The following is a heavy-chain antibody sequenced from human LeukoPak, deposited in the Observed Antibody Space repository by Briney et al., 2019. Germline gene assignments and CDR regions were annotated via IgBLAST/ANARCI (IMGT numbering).Heavy chain of an antibody. CDR3: ASSRSYYGSGSYEMDY. CDR1: GFTFSNAW. V-gene: IGHV3-15*01. D-gene: IGHD3-10*01. CDR2: IKSKTDGGTT. J-gene: IGHJ4*02. Sequence: PGGSLRLSCAASGFTFSNAWMSWVRQAPGKGLEWVGRIKSKTDGGTTDYAAPVKGRFTISRDNAKNSLYLQMNSLRAEDTAVYYCASSRSYYGSGSYEMDYWGQGTLVTVSS.